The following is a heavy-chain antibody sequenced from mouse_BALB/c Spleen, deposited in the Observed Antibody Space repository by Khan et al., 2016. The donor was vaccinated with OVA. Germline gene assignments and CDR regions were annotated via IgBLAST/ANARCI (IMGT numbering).Heavy chain of an antibody. J-gene: IGHJ2*01. CDR1: GYSITSGYA. CDR2: ISYIGGT. D-gene: IGHD1-1*01. CDR3: ARGNYYGYYFDY. V-gene: IGHV3-2*02. Sequence: VQLKESGPGLVKPSQSLSLTCTVTGYSITSGYAWNWIRQFPGNKLEWMGYISYIGGTSYNPSLKSRISITRDTSKNQFFLQLNSVTTEDTATYYCARGNYYGYYFDYWGQGTPLTVSS.